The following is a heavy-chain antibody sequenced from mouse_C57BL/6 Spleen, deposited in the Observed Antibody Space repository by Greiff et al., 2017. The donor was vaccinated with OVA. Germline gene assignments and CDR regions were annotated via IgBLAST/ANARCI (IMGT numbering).Heavy chain of an antibody. CDR2: ISDGGSYT. CDR3: ARERGDYVRFAY. V-gene: IGHV5-4*01. D-gene: IGHD1-1*01. CDR1: GFTFSSYA. Sequence: DVMLVESGGGLVKPGGSLKLSCAASGFTFSSYAMSWVRQTPEKRLEWVATISDGGSYTYYPDNVKGRFTISRDNAKNNLYLQMSHLKSEDTAMYYCARERGDYVRFAYWGQGTLVTVSA. J-gene: IGHJ3*01.